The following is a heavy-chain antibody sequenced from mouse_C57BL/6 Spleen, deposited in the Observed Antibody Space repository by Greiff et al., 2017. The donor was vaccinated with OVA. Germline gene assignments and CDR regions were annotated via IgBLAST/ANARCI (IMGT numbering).Heavy chain of an antibody. CDR1: GYTFTSYW. J-gene: IGHJ2*01. CDR2: IYPGSGST. Sequence: VQLQQPGAELVKPGASVKMSCKASGYTFTSYWITWVKQRPGQGLEWIGDIYPGSGSTNYNATFTSTATLTVDTSSSTADMQLSILTSEDSAVYYCARKSVGRGYWGQGTTLTGSS. D-gene: IGHD1-1*01. CDR3: ARKSVGRGY. V-gene: IGHV1-55*01.